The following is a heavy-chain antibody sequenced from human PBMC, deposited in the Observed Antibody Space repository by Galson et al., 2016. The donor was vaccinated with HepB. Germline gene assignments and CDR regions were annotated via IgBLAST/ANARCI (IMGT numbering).Heavy chain of an antibody. V-gene: IGHV3-23*01. J-gene: IGHJ4*02. CDR1: GFLYRNYA. CDR3: VKVFDYLNGWIDQ. D-gene: IGHD5-12*01. CDR2: ISGSGQTT. Sequence: SLRLSCAASGFLYRNYAMSWVRQAPGKGLEWISVISGSGQTTFYAESVKGRIIVSRDNSQNTLDLQMNSLRAEDTAVYYCVKVFDYLNGWIDQWGQGTLVTVSS.